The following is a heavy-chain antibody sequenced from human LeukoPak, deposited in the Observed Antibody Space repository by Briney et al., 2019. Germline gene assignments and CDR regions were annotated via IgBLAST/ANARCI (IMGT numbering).Heavy chain of an antibody. D-gene: IGHD3-10*01. V-gene: IGHV4-61*02. CDR1: GGSISSGSYY. CDR3: ARDFGEETGAFDY. J-gene: IGHJ4*02. Sequence: SQTLSLTCTVSGGSISSGSYYWSWIRQPAGKGLEWIGRIYTSGSTNYNPSLKSRVTISVDTSKNQFSLKLSPVTAADTAVYYCARDFGEETGAFDYWGQGTLVTVSS. CDR2: IYTSGST.